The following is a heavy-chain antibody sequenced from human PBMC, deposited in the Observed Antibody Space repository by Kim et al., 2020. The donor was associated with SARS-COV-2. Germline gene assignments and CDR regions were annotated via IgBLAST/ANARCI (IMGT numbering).Heavy chain of an antibody. J-gene: IGHJ4*02. CDR3: ARDPRGTAYSSSSRAFFDY. Sequence: ASVKVSCKASGYTFTSYYMHWVRQAPGQGLEWMGIINPSGGSTSYAQKFQGRVTMTRDTSTSTVYMELSSLRSEDTAVYYCARDPRGTAYSSSSRAFFDYWGQGTLVTVSS. CDR2: INPSGGST. CDR1: GYTFTSYY. V-gene: IGHV1-46*01. D-gene: IGHD6-6*01.